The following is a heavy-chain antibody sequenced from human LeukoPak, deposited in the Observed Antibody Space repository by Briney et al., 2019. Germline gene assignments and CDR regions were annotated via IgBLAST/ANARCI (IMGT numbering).Heavy chain of an antibody. D-gene: IGHD3-9*01. V-gene: IGHV1-2*02. J-gene: IGHJ1*01. Sequence: ASVKVSCKASGDTFNSYGISWVRQAPGQGLEWMGWINPNSGGTNYAQKFQGRVTMTRDTSISTAYMELSRLRSDDTAVYYCARDVRNYDILTGYYKVEYFQHWGQGTLVTVSS. CDR3: ARDVRNYDILTGYYKVEYFQH. CDR2: INPNSGGT. CDR1: GDTFNSYG.